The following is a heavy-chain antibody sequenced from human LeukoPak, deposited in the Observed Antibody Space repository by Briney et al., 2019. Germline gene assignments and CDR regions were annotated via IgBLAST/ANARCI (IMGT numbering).Heavy chain of an antibody. CDR3: ATADGYSYGFALDY. Sequence: PGGSLRLSCAASGFTFSSYSMNWVRQAPGKGLEWVSYISSSSSTIYYADSVKGRFTISRDNAKNSLYLQMNSLRAEDTAVYYCATADGYSYGFALDYWGQGTLVTVSS. D-gene: IGHD5-18*01. CDR2: ISSSSSTI. J-gene: IGHJ4*02. V-gene: IGHV3-48*01. CDR1: GFTFSSYS.